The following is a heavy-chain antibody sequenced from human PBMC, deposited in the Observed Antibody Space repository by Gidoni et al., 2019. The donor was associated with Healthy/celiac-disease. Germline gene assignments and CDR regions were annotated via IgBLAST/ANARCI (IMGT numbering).Heavy chain of an antibody. CDR2: SYPGDSDT. V-gene: IGHV5-51*03. CDR3: ATPIFSTPRDAFDI. D-gene: IGHD3-9*01. Sequence: EVPLVQSGAEVKKPGESLKLSCKDSGYSFTSYWIGWVRQMPGKGLEWMGISYPGDSDTRYSPSFQGQVTIAADKSISTVYLQWSSLKASDTAMYYCATPIFSTPRDAFDIWGQGTMVTVSS. J-gene: IGHJ3*02. CDR1: GYSFTSYW.